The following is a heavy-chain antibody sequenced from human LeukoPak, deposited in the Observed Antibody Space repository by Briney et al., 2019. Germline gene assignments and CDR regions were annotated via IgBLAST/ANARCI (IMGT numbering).Heavy chain of an antibody. CDR2: IYDSGST. CDR1: GASISSYY. CDR3: ARAYYDSSGYYLSNWYFDL. Sequence: SETLSLTCTVSGASISSYYWNWIRQAPGKGLEWIGYIYDSGSTNYNPSLRSRVTISVDTSKNQFSLKLSSVTAADTAAYYCARAYYDSSGYYLSNWYFDLWGRDTLVTVSS. D-gene: IGHD3-22*01. J-gene: IGHJ2*01. V-gene: IGHV4-59*01.